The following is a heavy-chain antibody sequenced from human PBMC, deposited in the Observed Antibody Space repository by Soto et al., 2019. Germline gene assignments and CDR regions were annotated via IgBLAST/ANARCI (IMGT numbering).Heavy chain of an antibody. Sequence: EVQLLESGGGLVQPGGSLRLSCAASGFTFSTYVMNWVRQAPGKGLEWVSGISGSGGSTYYADSVKGRFTISSDNSKNTLYLQMNSLRAEDTAVYYCAKGDNSGRYSNFDYWGQGTLVTVSS. V-gene: IGHV3-23*01. D-gene: IGHD3-10*01. CDR3: AKGDNSGRYSNFDY. J-gene: IGHJ4*02. CDR2: ISGSGGST. CDR1: GFTFSTYV.